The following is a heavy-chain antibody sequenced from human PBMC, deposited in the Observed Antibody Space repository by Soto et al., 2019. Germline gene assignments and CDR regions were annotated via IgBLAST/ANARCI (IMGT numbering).Heavy chain of an antibody. J-gene: IGHJ4*02. CDR2: IIPILGIA. Sequence: QVQLVQSGAEVKKPGSSVKVSCKASGGTFSSYTISWVRQAPGQGLEWMGRIIPILGIANYAQKFQGRVTITADKSTSTAYMELSSLRSEDTAVYYCAISAYYDYIWGSYRSGFDYLGQGTLVTVSS. V-gene: IGHV1-69*02. CDR3: AISAYYDYIWGSYRSGFDY. CDR1: GGTFSSYT. D-gene: IGHD3-16*02.